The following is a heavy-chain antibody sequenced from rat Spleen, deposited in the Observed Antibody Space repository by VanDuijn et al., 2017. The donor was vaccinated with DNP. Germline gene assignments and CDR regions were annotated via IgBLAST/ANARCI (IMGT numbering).Heavy chain of an antibody. V-gene: IGHV2S12*01. J-gene: IGHJ2*01. D-gene: IGHD4-3*01. Sequence: QVQLKESGPGMVQPSQTLSLTCTVSGFSLTNYHVDWVRQPPGKGLEWIAAVSSGGNTYYNSGLKSRLSISRDTSKSQVFLKMNSLQTEDTAIYFCTSNSGSDWGQGVMVTVSS. CDR2: VSSGGNT. CDR3: TSNSGSD. CDR1: GFSLTNYH.